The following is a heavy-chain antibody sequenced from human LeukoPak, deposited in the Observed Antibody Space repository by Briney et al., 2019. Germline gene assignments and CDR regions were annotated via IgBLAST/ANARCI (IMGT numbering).Heavy chain of an antibody. D-gene: IGHD6-6*01. V-gene: IGHV3-23*01. Sequence: PGGSLRLSCAASGFTFSSYAMSWVRQAPGKGLEWVSGISGSGGSTYYADSVKGRFTISRDNSKNTVYLQMNSLRGEDTAVYYCAKDSYSSSSRYFDYRGQGILVTVSS. CDR3: AKDSYSSSSRYFDY. CDR1: GFTFSSYA. J-gene: IGHJ4*02. CDR2: ISGSGGST.